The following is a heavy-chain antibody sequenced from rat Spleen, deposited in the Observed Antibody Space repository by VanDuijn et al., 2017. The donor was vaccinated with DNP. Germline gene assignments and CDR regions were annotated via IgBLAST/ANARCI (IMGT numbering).Heavy chain of an antibody. D-gene: IGHD1-2*01. CDR1: GLTFSDYS. CDR3: ATHGSISSISTGAMDV. J-gene: IGHJ3*01. Sequence: EVQLVESGGGLVQPGRSLKLSCVASGLTFSDYSMAWVRQAPKKGLEWVATIVYDGSGAYYGDSVTGRFTISRDNAKRTLYLQMDSLTSEDTATYYCATHGSISSISTGAMDVWGQGTLVTVSS. V-gene: IGHV5S10*01. CDR2: IVYDGSGA.